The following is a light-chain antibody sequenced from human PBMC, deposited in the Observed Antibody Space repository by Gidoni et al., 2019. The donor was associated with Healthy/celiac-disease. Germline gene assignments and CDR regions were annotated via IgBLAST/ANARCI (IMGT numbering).Light chain of an antibody. J-gene: IGLJ3*02. Sequence: QSVLTQPPSASGTPGQRVTISCSGGSSNIGRYSVNWYQQLPGTAPKLLIYSHDQRPSGVPDRFSGSKSGTSASLAISGLQSEDEADYYCAAWDDSLNGWVFGGGTKLTVL. CDR2: SHD. V-gene: IGLV1-44*01. CDR1: SSNIGRYS. CDR3: AAWDDSLNGWV.